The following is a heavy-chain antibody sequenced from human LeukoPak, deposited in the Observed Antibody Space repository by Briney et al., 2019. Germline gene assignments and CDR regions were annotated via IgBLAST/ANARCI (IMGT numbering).Heavy chain of an antibody. CDR1: GDSIDSYY. J-gene: IGHJ4*02. Sequence: SETLSLTCTVSGDSIDSYYWSWIRQPPGKGLEWIGYIYYRGTTSYDPFLKSRVTISVDTSKNQFSLKLNSVTAADTAVYYCARLPRYGGYDHFDYWGQGILVIVSS. D-gene: IGHD5-12*01. CDR3: ARLPRYGGYDHFDY. CDR2: IYYRGTT. V-gene: IGHV4-59*12.